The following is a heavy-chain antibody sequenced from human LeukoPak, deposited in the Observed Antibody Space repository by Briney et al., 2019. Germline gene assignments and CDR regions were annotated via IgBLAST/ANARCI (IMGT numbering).Heavy chain of an antibody. J-gene: IGHJ4*02. D-gene: IGHD3-3*01. CDR2: INHSGST. Sequence: SETLSLTCAVYGGSFSGYYWSWIRQPPGKGLEWIGEINHSGSTNYNPSLKSRVTISVDTSKNQFSLKLSSVTAADTAVYYCARGRGFWSGYYLDCWGQGTLVTVSS. CDR3: ARGRGFWSGYYLDC. CDR1: GGSFSGYY. V-gene: IGHV4-34*01.